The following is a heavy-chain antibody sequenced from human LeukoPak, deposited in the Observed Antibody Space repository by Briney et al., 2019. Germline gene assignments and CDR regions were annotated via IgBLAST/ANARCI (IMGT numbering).Heavy chain of an antibody. CDR3: ARGRGPYYGSGDPYYFDY. Sequence: GASLKTSCKGSGYSFTSYWIGWVRQMPGKGLEWMGIIYPGDSETRYSPSFQGQVTISADKSISTAYLQWSSLKASDTAMYCCARGRGPYYGSGDPYYFDYWGQGTLVTVSS. D-gene: IGHD3-10*01. CDR1: GYSFTSYW. V-gene: IGHV5-51*01. J-gene: IGHJ4*02. CDR2: IYPGDSET.